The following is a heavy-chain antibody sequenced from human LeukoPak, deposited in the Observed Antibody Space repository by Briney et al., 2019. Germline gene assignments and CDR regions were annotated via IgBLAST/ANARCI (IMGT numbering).Heavy chain of an antibody. Sequence: PGGSLRLSCTVSGFIFSSYAMSWVRQAPGKGLQWVSAISGSGDNTYYADSVKGRFAISRDNSKNTLYLQMNSLRAEDTAVYYCVQEGPRGLAFDIWGQGTKVTVSS. V-gene: IGHV3-23*01. CDR3: VQEGPRGLAFDI. J-gene: IGHJ3*02. CDR2: ISGSGDNT. CDR1: GFIFSSYA.